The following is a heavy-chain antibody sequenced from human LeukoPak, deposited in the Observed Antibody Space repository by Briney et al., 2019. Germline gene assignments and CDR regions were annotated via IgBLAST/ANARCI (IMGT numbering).Heavy chain of an antibody. CDR2: ISGSSSHT. V-gene: IGHV3-21*04. Sequence: GGSLRLSCGASGFTFSNYAMNWVRPAPGKGLEWVSSISGSSSHTYYADSLKGRFTTSRDNAKNSLYLQMNSLRAEDTAVYYCARHSNGWSEGTYWGQGTLVTVTS. CDR1: GFTFSNYA. D-gene: IGHD6-19*01. J-gene: IGHJ4*02. CDR3: ARHSNGWSEGTY.